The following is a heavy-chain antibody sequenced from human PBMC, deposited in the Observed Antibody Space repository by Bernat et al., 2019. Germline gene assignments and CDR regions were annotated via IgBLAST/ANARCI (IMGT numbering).Heavy chain of an antibody. CDR1: GGSISSGGYY. CDR3: ARVFYDSSGYQKRGWYFDY. V-gene: IGHV4-31*03. J-gene: IGHJ4*02. D-gene: IGHD3-22*01. CDR2: IYYSGST. Sequence: QVQLQESGPGLVKPSQTLSLTCTVSGGSISSGGYYWSWIRQHPGKGLEWIGYIYYSGSTYYNPSLKSRVTIPVDTSKNQFSLKLSSVTAADTAVYYCARVFYDSSGYQKRGWYFDYWGQGTLVTVSS.